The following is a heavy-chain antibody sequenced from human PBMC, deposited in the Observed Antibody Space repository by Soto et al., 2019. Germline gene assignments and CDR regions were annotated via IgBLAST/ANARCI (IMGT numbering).Heavy chain of an antibody. Sequence: GESLKISCKGSGYSFTSYWIGWVRQMPGKGLEWMGIIYPGDSDTRYSPSFQGQVNISADKSISTAYLQWSSLKASDTAMYYCARSLRHYDFWSGYYRVSGDWFDPWGQGTLVTVSS. V-gene: IGHV5-51*06. CDR2: IYPGDSDT. J-gene: IGHJ5*02. CDR3: ARSLRHYDFWSGYYRVSGDWFDP. D-gene: IGHD3-3*01. CDR1: GYSFTSYW.